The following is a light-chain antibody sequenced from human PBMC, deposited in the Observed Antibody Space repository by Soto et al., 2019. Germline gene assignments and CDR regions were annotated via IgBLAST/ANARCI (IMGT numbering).Light chain of an antibody. CDR2: GAS. Sequence: EIVMTQSPATLSVSPGERATLSCRASQSVSSNLGWYQQKPGQAPRLLVYGASTRATGIPVRFSGSGSGTEFTLTISTLQSEDSAVYYCQQYKDWPTTFGQGTKVDIK. V-gene: IGKV3-15*01. CDR3: QQYKDWPTT. CDR1: QSVSSN. J-gene: IGKJ1*01.